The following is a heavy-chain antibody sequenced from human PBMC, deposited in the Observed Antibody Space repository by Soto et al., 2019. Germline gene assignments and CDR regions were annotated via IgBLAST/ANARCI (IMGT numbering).Heavy chain of an antibody. Sequence: QVQLVQGGTEEKKPGASVKVSCKASGYTFTGYAMHWVRQAPGQRLEWMGWINAGNGNTKYSQKFQGRVTITRDTSASIAYMELSSLRSEDTAVYYCARAVAVPADFDYWGQGTLVTVSS. CDR2: INAGNGNT. V-gene: IGHV1-3*05. CDR3: ARAVAVPADFDY. D-gene: IGHD6-19*01. CDR1: GYTFTGYA. J-gene: IGHJ4*02.